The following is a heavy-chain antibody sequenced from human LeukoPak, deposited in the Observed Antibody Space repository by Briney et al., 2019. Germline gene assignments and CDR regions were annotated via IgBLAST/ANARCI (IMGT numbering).Heavy chain of an antibody. Sequence: PGGSLRLSCAGSGFAFRNYGIHWVRQAPGKGLEWVAVISYEGSLKYYAGSVEGRFIISRDNSKNTVYLQMNSLRAEDTAVYYCAKERTDPNGDYAPLDYWGQGTLVTVSS. V-gene: IGHV3-30*18. CDR2: ISYEGSLK. J-gene: IGHJ4*02. D-gene: IGHD4-17*01. CDR3: AKERTDPNGDYAPLDY. CDR1: GFAFRNYG.